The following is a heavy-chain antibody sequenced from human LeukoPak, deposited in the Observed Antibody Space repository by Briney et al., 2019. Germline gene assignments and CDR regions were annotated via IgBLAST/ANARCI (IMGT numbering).Heavy chain of an antibody. V-gene: IGHV5-51*01. CDR2: IYTSDSDT. Sequence: PGGSLCISCEGSGYSFTTYWIGWVRQMPGKGLEWMGIIYTSDSDTRYSPSFQGQVTISADKSINTAYLQWSSLKASDSAMYYCARGSDCSSTSCYTWFDNWGQGTLVTVSS. D-gene: IGHD2-2*02. J-gene: IGHJ5*02. CDR1: GYSFTTYW. CDR3: ARGSDCSSTSCYTWFDN.